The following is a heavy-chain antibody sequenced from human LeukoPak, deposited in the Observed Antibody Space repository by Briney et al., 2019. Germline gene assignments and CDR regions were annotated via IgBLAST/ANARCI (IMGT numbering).Heavy chain of an antibody. CDR3: AKDLDDSSGYYPDAFDI. D-gene: IGHD3-22*01. V-gene: IGHV3-30*02. CDR1: GFTFSSYG. J-gene: IGHJ3*02. Sequence: GGSLRLSCAASGFTFSSYGMHWVRQAPGKGLEWVAVIWYGGSNKYYADSVKGRFTISRDNSKNTLYLQMNSLRAEDTAVYYCAKDLDDSSGYYPDAFDIWGQGTMVTVSS. CDR2: IWYGGSNK.